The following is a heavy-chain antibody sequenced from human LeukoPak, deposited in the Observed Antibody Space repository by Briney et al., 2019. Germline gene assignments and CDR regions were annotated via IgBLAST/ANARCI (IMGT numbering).Heavy chain of an antibody. CDR3: ASTGSTIWDFDY. V-gene: IGHV4-38-2*02. Sequence: SETLSLTCTVSGYSISSGYYWGWIRQPPGKGLEWIGSIYHSGSTNYNPSLKSRVTISVDTSKNQFSLKLSSVTAADTAVYYCASTGSTIWDFDYWGQGTLVTVSS. CDR2: IYHSGST. D-gene: IGHD2-21*01. J-gene: IGHJ4*02. CDR1: GYSISSGYY.